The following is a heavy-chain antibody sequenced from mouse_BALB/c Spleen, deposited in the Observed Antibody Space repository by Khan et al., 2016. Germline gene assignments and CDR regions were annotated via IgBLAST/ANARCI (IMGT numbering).Heavy chain of an antibody. V-gene: IGHV1S34*01. CDR3: ARPHFGFDEGYYFYY. Sequence: LVKTGASVKISCKASGYSFTGYYMHWVRQSHGKSLEWIGYISCYNGATKYNQKFKDKATFTVDTSSNTAYMQFNSLTSEDSAVYYCARPHFGFDEGYYFYYWGQGTTLTVSS. CDR1: GYSFTGYY. J-gene: IGHJ2*01. CDR2: ISCYNGAT.